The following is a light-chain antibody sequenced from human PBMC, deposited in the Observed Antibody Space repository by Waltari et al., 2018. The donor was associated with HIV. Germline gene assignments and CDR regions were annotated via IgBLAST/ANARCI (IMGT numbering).Light chain of an antibody. CDR1: LSVSRN. Sequence: EIVMTQSPPTLSVSPGERATLSCTTSLSVSRNLAWDQQKPGQAPRLVIYCASTRATGVPARFSGSGSGADFTLTISSLQSDDVAVYYCQQYNNRPPTFGQGTKVEIK. V-gene: IGKV3-15*01. CDR2: CAS. J-gene: IGKJ1*01. CDR3: QQYNNRPPT.